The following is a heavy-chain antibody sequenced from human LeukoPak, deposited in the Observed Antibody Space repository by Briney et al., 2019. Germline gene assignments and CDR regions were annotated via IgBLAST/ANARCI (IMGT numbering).Heavy chain of an antibody. CDR2: IKQDGSEK. CDR1: GFTFSSYW. D-gene: IGHD6-6*01. Sequence: PGGSLRLSCAASGFTFSSYWMSWVRQAPGKRLEWVANIKQDGSEKYYVDSVKGRFTTSRDNAKNSLYLQMNSLRVEDTAVYYCARGARTHDYWGQGTLVTVSS. V-gene: IGHV3-7*01. CDR3: ARGARTHDY. J-gene: IGHJ4*02.